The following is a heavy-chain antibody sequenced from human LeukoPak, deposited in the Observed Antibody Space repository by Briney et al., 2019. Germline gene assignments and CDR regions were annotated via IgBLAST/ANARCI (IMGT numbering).Heavy chain of an antibody. J-gene: IGHJ5*02. CDR3: ARDRPKYSSGWCYHTTGQFDP. V-gene: IGHV4-61*02. CDR1: GGSISSGSYY. Sequence: PSQTLSLTCTVSGGSISSGSYYWSWIRQPAGKGLEWIGRIYTSGSTNYNPSLKSRVTISVDTSKNQFSLKLSSVTAADTAVYYCARDRPKYSSGWCYHTTGQFDPWGQGTLVTVSS. CDR2: IYTSGST. D-gene: IGHD6-19*01.